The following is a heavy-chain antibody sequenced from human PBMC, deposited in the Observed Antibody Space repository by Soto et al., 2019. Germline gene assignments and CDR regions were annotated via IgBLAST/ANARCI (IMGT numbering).Heavy chain of an antibody. Sequence: HPGGSLRLSCAASGFTFSSYSMNWVRQAPGKGLEWVSYISSDSSSLYYADSVKGRFTISRDNAKNSLYLQMNSLRAEDTAVYFCAKERARVTMTTNRSGLDVWGQGTTLTVSS. D-gene: IGHD4-17*01. CDR2: ISSDSSSL. V-gene: IGHV3-48*01. J-gene: IGHJ6*02. CDR1: GFTFSSYS. CDR3: AKERARVTMTTNRSGLDV.